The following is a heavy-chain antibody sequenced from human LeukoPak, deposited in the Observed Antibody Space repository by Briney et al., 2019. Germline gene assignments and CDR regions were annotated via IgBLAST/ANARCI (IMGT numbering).Heavy chain of an antibody. D-gene: IGHD3-10*01. J-gene: IGHJ1*01. CDR2: IYYSGST. V-gene: IGHV4-39*07. Sequence: SETLSLTCTVSGGSISSSSYYWGWIRQPPGKGLEWIGSIYYSGSTYYNPSLKSRVTISVDTSKNQFSLKLSSVTAADTAVYYCAKDRMVRGVITKFYRAEYFQHWGQGTLVTVSS. CDR1: GGSISSSSYY. CDR3: AKDRMVRGVITKFYRAEYFQH.